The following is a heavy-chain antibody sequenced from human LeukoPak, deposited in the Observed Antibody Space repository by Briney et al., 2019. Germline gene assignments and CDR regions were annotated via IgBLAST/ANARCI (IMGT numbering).Heavy chain of an antibody. CDR3: ARSYYDTSGYLGVGTFDI. Sequence: PSETLSLTCTVSGGSISSGSYSWNWIRQPAGKGLEWIGRMYSSGTTNYNPSLKSRVTISVDTSKNQFSLKLSSVTASDTAVYYCARSYYDTSGYLGVGTFDIWGQGTMVTVSS. D-gene: IGHD3-22*01. V-gene: IGHV4-61*02. CDR2: MYSSGTT. CDR1: GGSISSGSYS. J-gene: IGHJ3*02.